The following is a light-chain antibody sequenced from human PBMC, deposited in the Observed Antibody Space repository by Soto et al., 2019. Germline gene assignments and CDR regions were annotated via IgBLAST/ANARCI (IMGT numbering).Light chain of an antibody. CDR2: DVS. Sequence: ALTQPASVSGSPGQSITISCTGTSSDVGGYNYVSWYQQHPGKAPKLMIYDVSNRPSGVSNRFSGSKSGNTASLTISGLQAEDEADYYCSSYTRSSTYVFGTGTKVTVL. V-gene: IGLV2-14*01. CDR3: SSYTRSSTYV. J-gene: IGLJ1*01. CDR1: SSDVGGYNY.